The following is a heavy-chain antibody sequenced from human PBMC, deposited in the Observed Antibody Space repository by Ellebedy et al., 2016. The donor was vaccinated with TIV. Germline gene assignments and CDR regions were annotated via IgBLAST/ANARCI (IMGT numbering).Heavy chain of an antibody. CDR1: GDSISSYDYY. D-gene: IGHD2-8*02. CDR3: ARHHSTGGPFRYFDY. Sequence: MPSETLSLTCTVSGDSISSYDYYWGWIRQHPGKGLEWIGSINYTGSTYYNPALKTRLTISVDTSKNQFSLKLGSVTAADTAVYYCARHHSTGGPFRYFDYWGQGNLVAVSS. J-gene: IGHJ4*02. CDR2: INYTGST. V-gene: IGHV4-39*01.